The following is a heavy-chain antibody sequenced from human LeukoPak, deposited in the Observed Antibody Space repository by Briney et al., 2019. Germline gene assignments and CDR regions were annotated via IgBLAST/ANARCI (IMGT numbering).Heavy chain of an antibody. CDR2: ISGSGGTT. V-gene: IGHV3-23*01. D-gene: IGHD3-3*01. CDR3: AKSHYNLENWSPFDP. CDR1: GFTFSSYA. J-gene: IGHJ5*02. Sequence: PGGSLRLSCAASGFTFSSYAMSWVRQAPGKGLEWVSSISGSGGTTHYADSVKGRFTISRDNPKNTLYLQMNSLRAGDTALYYCAKSHYNLENWSPFDPWGQGTLVTVSS.